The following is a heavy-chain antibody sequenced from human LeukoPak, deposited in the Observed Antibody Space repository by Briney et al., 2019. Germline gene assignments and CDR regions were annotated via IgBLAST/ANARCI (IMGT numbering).Heavy chain of an antibody. CDR2: IYYSGST. CDR1: GGSISSYY. CDR3: ARDERIAVAGREEVYYYYGMDV. D-gene: IGHD6-19*01. J-gene: IGHJ6*04. V-gene: IGHV4-59*01. Sequence: SETLSLTCTVSGGSISSYYWGWIRQPPGKGLEWIGYIYYSGSTNYNPSLKSRVTISVDTSKNQFSLKLSSVTAADTAVYYCARDERIAVAGREEVYYYYGMDVWGKGTTVTVSS.